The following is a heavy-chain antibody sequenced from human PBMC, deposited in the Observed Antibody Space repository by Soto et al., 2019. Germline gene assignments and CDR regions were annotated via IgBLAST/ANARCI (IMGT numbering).Heavy chain of an antibody. CDR3: ARDLRIAARPDAFDI. CDR2: ISAYNGNT. V-gene: IGHV1-18*01. J-gene: IGHJ3*02. CDR1: GYTFTSYG. Sequence: ASVKVSCKASGYTFTSYGISWVRQAPGQGLEWMGRISAYNGNTNYAQKLQGRVTMTTDTSTSTAYMELRSLRSDDTAVYYCARDLRIAARPDAFDIWGQGTMVTVSS. D-gene: IGHD6-6*01.